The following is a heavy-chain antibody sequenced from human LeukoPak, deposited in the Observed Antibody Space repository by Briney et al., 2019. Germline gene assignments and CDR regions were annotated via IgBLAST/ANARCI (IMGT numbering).Heavy chain of an antibody. CDR3: AREDSTSLKYAFDI. V-gene: IGHV4-34*01. CDR1: GGSFSDYH. D-gene: IGHD2-2*01. Sequence: SETLSLTCAVYGGSFSDYHWSWTRQPPGKGLEWIGEITHSGSTDYNPSLKSRVTISVDTSKKQFSLKLTSVAAADTAVYYCAREDSTSLKYAFDIWGQGTMVTVSS. CDR2: ITHSGST. J-gene: IGHJ3*02.